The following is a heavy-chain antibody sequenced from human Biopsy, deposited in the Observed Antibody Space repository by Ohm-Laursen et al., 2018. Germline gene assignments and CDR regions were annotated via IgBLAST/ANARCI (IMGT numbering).Heavy chain of an antibody. CDR1: GFTFRNYD. Sequence: SLRLSCAASGFTFRNYDLTWVRQAPGKVLEWVSAIGGGGSPTLYADSVKGRFTISRDDSKNTLYLQMNSLRVEDTAVYFCSKLGGDPAPFDRASDVWSRGTKVTVSS. CDR3: SKLGGDPAPFDRASDV. V-gene: IGHV3-23*01. CDR2: IGGGGSPT. J-gene: IGHJ3*01. D-gene: IGHD2-21*02.